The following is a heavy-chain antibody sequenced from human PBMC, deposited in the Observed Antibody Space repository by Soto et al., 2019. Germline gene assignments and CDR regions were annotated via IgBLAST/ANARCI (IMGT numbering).Heavy chain of an antibody. CDR3: AAIYVWGSYREYYFGY. J-gene: IGHJ4*02. Sequence: VASVKVSCKDSGFTFTSSAVQWVRQARGQRQEWIGWIVVGSGNTNYAQKFQERVTITRDMSTSTAYMELSSLRSEDTAVYYCAAIYVWGSYREYYFGYWGQGTLVSLSS. CDR1: GFTFTSSA. D-gene: IGHD3-16*02. V-gene: IGHV1-58*01. CDR2: IVVGSGNT.